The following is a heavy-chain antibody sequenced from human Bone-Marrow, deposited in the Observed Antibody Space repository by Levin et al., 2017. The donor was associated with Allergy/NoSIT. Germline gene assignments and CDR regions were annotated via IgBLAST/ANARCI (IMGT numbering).Heavy chain of an antibody. Sequence: GESLKISCAASGFTFSSYAMHWVRQAPGKGLEWVAVISYDGSNKYYADSVKGRFTISRDNSKNTLYLQMNSLRAEDTAVYYCARSRVGGSGWYFDYWGQGTLVTVSS. V-gene: IGHV3-30-3*01. CDR3: ARSRVGGSGWYFDY. D-gene: IGHD6-19*01. CDR2: ISYDGSNK. CDR1: GFTFSSYA. J-gene: IGHJ4*02.